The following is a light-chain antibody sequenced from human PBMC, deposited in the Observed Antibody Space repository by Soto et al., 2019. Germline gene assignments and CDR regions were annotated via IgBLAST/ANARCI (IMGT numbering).Light chain of an antibody. CDR1: QSVSSNF. Sequence: EIVLTQSPGTLSLSPGERATLSCRASQSVSSNFLAWYQQKPGQAPRLLIYGASNSATGIPDRFSGSGSGTDFTLTISRLEPEDFAVYYCQQYGSSGTFGQGTTVDIK. CDR3: QQYGSSGT. V-gene: IGKV3-20*01. CDR2: GAS. J-gene: IGKJ1*01.